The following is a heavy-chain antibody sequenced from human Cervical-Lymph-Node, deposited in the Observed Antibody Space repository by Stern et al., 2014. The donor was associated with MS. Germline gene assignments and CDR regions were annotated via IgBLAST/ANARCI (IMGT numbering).Heavy chain of an antibody. V-gene: IGHV4-59*01. CDR2: IYYSGRT. J-gene: IGHJ4*02. D-gene: IGHD6-13*01. CDR1: GGSIINSY. Sequence: VPLQESGPGLVKPSETLSLTCTVSGGSIINSYWSWIRQSPGKGLEWLGYIYYSGRTNYNPSLKSRVTISVDTSKNQFSLMLTSVTAADTAVYYCARDSSDTWYGPIDSWGQGTLVTVSS. CDR3: ARDSSDTWYGPIDS.